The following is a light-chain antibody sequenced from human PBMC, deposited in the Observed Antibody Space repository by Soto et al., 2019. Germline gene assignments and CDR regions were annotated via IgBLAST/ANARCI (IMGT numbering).Light chain of an antibody. V-gene: IGKV3-20*01. Sequence: EIVLTQSPGTLSLSPGERATLSCRASQNVTSTYLGWYQQKPGQAPSLLIYGASSRATGIPDRFSGSGSGTDFTLTISRLEPEDFAVYYCQQYVSPPITFCQGTRLEIK. CDR3: QQYVSPPIT. J-gene: IGKJ5*01. CDR1: QNVTSTY. CDR2: GAS.